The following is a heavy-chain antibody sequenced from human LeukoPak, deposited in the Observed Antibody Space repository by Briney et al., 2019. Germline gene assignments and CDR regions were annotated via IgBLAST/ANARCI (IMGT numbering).Heavy chain of an antibody. V-gene: IGHV4-34*01. CDR2: INHSGST. J-gene: IGHJ4*02. Sequence: PSETLSLTCAVYGGSFSGYYWSWIRQPPGKGLEWIGEINHSGSTNCNPSLKRRVTISVDTSKNQFSLKLSSVTAADTAVYYCAREGYYYDSSGYRETKTDYWGQGTLVTVSS. D-gene: IGHD3-22*01. CDR1: GGSFSGYY. CDR3: AREGYYYDSSGYRETKTDY.